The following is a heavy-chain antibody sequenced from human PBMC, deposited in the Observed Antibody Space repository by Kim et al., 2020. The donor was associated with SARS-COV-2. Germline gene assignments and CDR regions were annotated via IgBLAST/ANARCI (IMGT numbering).Heavy chain of an antibody. D-gene: IGHD6-13*01. V-gene: IGHV4-4*02. CDR1: GGSISSSNW. J-gene: IGHJ4*02. Sequence: SETLSLTCAVSGGSISSSNWWCWVRQPPGRGLEWIGVIYHSGSTNYNPSLKSRVTISVDKSKNQFSLKLSSVTAADTAVYYCAGSSSWYGGFDYWGQGTLVTVSS. CDR2: IYHSGST. CDR3: AGSSSWYGGFDY.